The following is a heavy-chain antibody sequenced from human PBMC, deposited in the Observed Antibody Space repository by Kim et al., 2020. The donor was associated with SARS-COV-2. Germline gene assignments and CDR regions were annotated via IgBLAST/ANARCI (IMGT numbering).Heavy chain of an antibody. CDR3: ARSSGWYHDPPGYFQH. Sequence: KLQGRVTMTTDTSKSTAYMELRSLRSDDTAVYYCARSSGWYHDPPGYFQHWGQGTLVTVSS. J-gene: IGHJ1*01. V-gene: IGHV1-18*01. D-gene: IGHD6-19*01.